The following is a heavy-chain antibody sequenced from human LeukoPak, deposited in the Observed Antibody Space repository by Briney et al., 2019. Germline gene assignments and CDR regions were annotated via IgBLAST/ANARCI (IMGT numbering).Heavy chain of an antibody. D-gene: IGHD1-26*01. CDR2: ISGSGENT. CDR1: GFTFSNYA. Sequence: GGSLRLSCAASGFTFSNYAMSWVRQAPGKGLEWVSAISGSGENTYYADSVKGRFTISRDNAKNSLYLQMNSLRDEDTAVYYCASSGSYRFDYWGQGTLVTVSS. V-gene: IGHV3-23*01. CDR3: ASSGSYRFDY. J-gene: IGHJ4*02.